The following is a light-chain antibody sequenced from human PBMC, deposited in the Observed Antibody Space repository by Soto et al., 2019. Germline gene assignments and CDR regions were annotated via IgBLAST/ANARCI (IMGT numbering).Light chain of an antibody. Sequence: EIVMTQSPATLSVSPGERATLSCRASQSVSSNLAWYQQKPGQAPMLLVYGASNRATGIPARFSGSGSGTAFTLTISSLQSEDSAVYYCPEYSAWSTFGKGTKVEIK. CDR3: PEYSAWST. V-gene: IGKV3-15*01. CDR1: QSVSSN. CDR2: GAS. J-gene: IGKJ1*01.